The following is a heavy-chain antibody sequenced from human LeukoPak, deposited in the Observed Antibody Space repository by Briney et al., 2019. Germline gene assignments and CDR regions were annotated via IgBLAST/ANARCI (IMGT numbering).Heavy chain of an antibody. CDR1: GFKFSDSY. CDR3: ARGGDWFDP. CDR2: IGPTSTKN. J-gene: IGHJ5*02. V-gene: IGHV3-11*04. Sequence: GGSLRLSCAASGFKFSDSYMSWIRQAPGKGLEWISYIGPTSTKNSYADSVEGRFTISRDNDRNSLYLQMDSLEDGDTAIYYCARGGDWFDPWGQGTLVTVSS. D-gene: IGHD3-16*01.